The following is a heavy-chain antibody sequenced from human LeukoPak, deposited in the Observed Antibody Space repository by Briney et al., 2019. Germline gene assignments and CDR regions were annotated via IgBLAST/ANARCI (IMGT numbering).Heavy chain of an antibody. Sequence: ASVKVSCKASVYTFTSYGISCVRQAPGQGLEWMGWISAYNGNTNYAQKLQGRVTMTTDTSTSTAYMELRSLRSDDTAVYYCARGGIVVVPAAMAYYYYYGMDVWGQGTTVTVSS. CDR1: VYTFTSYG. V-gene: IGHV1-18*01. CDR2: ISAYNGNT. J-gene: IGHJ6*02. D-gene: IGHD2-2*01. CDR3: ARGGIVVVPAAMAYYYYYGMDV.